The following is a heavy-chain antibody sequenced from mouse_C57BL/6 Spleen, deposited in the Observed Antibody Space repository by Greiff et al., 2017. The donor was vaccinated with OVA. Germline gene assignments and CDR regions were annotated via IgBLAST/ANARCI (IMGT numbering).Heavy chain of an antibody. D-gene: IGHD4-1*02. V-gene: IGHV1-81*01. CDR1: GYTFTSYG. J-gene: IGHJ2*01. CDR3: ARPPTGTGGDY. Sequence: VQVVESGAELARPGASVKLSCKASGYTFTSYGISWVKQRTGQGLEWIGEIYPRSGNTYYNEKFKGKATLTADKSSSTAYMELRSLTSEDSAVYFCARPPTGTGGDYWGQGTTLTVSS. CDR2: IYPRSGNT.